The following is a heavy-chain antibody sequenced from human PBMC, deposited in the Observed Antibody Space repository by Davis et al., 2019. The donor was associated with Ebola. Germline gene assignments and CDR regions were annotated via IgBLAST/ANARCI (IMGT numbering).Heavy chain of an antibody. CDR2: ISYDGNNK. J-gene: IGHJ4*02. D-gene: IGHD6-6*01. CDR3: ARGRLRSSSRRDYFDY. V-gene: IGHV3-30-3*01. Sequence: PGGSLRLSCAAAGFTFRNFALHWVRQAPGKGLEWLTVISYDGNNKYYAESVKGRFTISRDNSKNTLYLQMGSLRAEDTAVYYCARGRLRSSSRRDYFDYWGQGTLVTVSS. CDR1: GFTFRNFA.